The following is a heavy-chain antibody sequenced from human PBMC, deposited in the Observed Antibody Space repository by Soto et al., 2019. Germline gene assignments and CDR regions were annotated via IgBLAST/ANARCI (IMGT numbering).Heavy chain of an antibody. CDR1: GGSISSYY. CDR2: IYYSGST. V-gene: IGHV4-59*08. J-gene: IGHJ4*02. Sequence: QVQLQESGPGLVKPSETLSLTCTVSGGSISSYYWSWIRQPPGKGLEWIGYIYYSGSTNYNPSLKSRVPISVDTSKNQFSLKLSSVTAADTAVYYGARRYGSCFDYWGQGTLVTVSS. D-gene: IGHD5-18*01. CDR3: ARRYGSCFDY.